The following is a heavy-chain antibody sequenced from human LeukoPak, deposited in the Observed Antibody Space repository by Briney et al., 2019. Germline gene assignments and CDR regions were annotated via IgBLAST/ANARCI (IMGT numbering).Heavy chain of an antibody. J-gene: IGHJ6*02. CDR3: AKRSAMVLDYYYYYGMDV. Sequence: QSGGSLRLSCAASGFTFSSYAMNWVRQAPGKGLEWVSAISGSGGSTYYADSVKGRFTISRDSSKNTLYLQMNSLRAEDTAVYYCAKRSAMVLDYYYYYGMDVWGQGTTVTVSS. V-gene: IGHV3-23*01. CDR1: GFTFSSYA. D-gene: IGHD5-18*01. CDR2: ISGSGGST.